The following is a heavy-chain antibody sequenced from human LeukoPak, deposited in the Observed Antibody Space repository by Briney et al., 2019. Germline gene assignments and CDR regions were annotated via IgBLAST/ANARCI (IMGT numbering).Heavy chain of an antibody. D-gene: IGHD6-13*01. V-gene: IGHV1-8*01. CDR3: ARELQTFIAAAGAVADGMDV. Sequence: GASVKVSCKASGYTFTSYDINWVRQATGQGLEWMGWMNPNSGNTGYAQKFQGRVTMTRNTSISTAYMELSSLRSEDTAVYYCARELQTFIAAAGAVADGMDVWGQGTTVTVSS. CDR2: MNPNSGNT. J-gene: IGHJ6*02. CDR1: GYTFTSYD.